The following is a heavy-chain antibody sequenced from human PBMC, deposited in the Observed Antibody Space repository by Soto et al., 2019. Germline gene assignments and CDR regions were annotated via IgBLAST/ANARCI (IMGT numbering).Heavy chain of an antibody. Sequence: PGGSLRLSCAASGFTFSSYAMSWVRQAPGKGLEWVSAISGSGGSTYYADSVKGRFTISRDNSKNTLYLQMNSLRAEDTAVYYCANERTHYYDSSGYYTYWGQGTLVTVSS. CDR1: GFTFSSYA. CDR2: ISGSGGST. V-gene: IGHV3-23*01. D-gene: IGHD3-22*01. CDR3: ANERTHYYDSSGYYTY. J-gene: IGHJ4*02.